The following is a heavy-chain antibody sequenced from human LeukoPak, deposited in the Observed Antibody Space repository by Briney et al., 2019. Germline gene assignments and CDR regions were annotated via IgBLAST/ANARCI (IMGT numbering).Heavy chain of an antibody. J-gene: IGHJ5*02. CDR2: ITGSGSST. D-gene: IGHD6-19*01. CDR1: GFTFSSYA. Sequence: PGGSLRLSCAASGFTFSSYAMSWVRQAPGKGLEWVSAITGSGSSTYYADSVKGRFTISRDNSKNTLYLQMNSLRAEDTAVYYCGNSVAGMLGWFDPWGQGTLVTVSS. CDR3: GNSVAGMLGWFDP. V-gene: IGHV3-23*01.